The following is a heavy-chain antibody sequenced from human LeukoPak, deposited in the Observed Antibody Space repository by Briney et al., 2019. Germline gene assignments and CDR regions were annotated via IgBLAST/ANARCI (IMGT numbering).Heavy chain of an antibody. CDR1: GYTFTSYT. V-gene: IGHV1-69*13. J-gene: IGHJ3*02. CDR2: IIPIFGTA. Sequence: ASVKVSCKASGYTFTSYTMNWVRQAPGQGLEWMGGIIPIFGTANYAQKFQGRVTITADESTSTAYMELSSLRSEDTAVYYCARHPRDDAFDIWGQGTMVTVSS. CDR3: ARHPRDDAFDI.